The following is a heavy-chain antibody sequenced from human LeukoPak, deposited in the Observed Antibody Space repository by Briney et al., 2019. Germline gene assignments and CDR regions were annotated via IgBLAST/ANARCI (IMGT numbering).Heavy chain of an antibody. CDR3: ARERSSGWSPYGDHAFDI. D-gene: IGHD6-19*01. CDR1: GYTFTGYY. J-gene: IGHJ3*02. CDR2: INPNSGGT. Sequence: ASVKVSCKASGYTFTGYYMHWVRQAPGQGLEWMGWINPNSGGTNYAQKFQGRVTMTRDTSISTAYMELSRLRSDDTAVYYCARERSSGWSPYGDHAFDIWGQGTMVTVSS. V-gene: IGHV1-2*02.